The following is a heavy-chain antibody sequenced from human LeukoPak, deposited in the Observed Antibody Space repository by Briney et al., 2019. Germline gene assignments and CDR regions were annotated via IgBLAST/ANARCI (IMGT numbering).Heavy chain of an antibody. J-gene: IGHJ4*02. CDR3: ANPTADYNSGY. D-gene: IGHD4-11*01. V-gene: IGHV3-23*01. Sequence: GGSLRLACAASGFTFSSYGMTWARRAGGEGLGWVSTISGSADSTYYAGSVKGRFTISRDNSKNTLYLQMNSLRDEDTAVYYCANPTADYNSGYSGQATLVT. CDR2: ISGSADST. CDR1: GFTFSSYG.